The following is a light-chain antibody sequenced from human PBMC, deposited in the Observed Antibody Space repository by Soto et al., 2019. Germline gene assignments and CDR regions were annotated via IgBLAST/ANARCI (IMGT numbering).Light chain of an antibody. CDR2: EVS. CDR3: SSFKGTNSFV. V-gene: IGLV2-14*01. CDR1: SSDVGGYNY. J-gene: IGLJ1*01. Sequence: QSALTQPASVSGSPGQSITISCTGTSSDVGGYNYVSWYQQHPGKAPKLMIYEVSNRPSGVSNRFSGSKSGNTASLTISGLQAEDEANYYCSSFKGTNSFVFGTGTRSPS.